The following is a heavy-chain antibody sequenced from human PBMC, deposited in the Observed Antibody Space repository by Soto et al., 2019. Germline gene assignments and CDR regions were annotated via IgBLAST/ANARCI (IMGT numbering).Heavy chain of an antibody. Sequence: SETLSLTCTVSGGSISSYYGSWIRQPPGKGLEWIGYIYYSGSTNYNPSLKSRVTISVDTSKNQFSLKLSSVTAADTAVYYCARAGVRGGLDYFDYWGQGTLVTVSS. D-gene: IGHD3-10*01. J-gene: IGHJ4*02. CDR1: GGSISSYY. V-gene: IGHV4-59*01. CDR2: IYYSGST. CDR3: ARAGVRGGLDYFDY.